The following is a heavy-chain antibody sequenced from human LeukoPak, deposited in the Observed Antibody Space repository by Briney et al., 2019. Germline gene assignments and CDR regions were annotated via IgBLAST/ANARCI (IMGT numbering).Heavy chain of an antibody. CDR3: AKDMRGGWELPGFDY. CDR1: GCTFDDYD. Sequence: GGSLRLSCAASGCTFDDYDRNWVRQDPGEGVEGVSGISWNSGSIVYEDSVKGGFTISRDNAKNSMYMQMNSLRDEDTALYYCAKDMRGGWELPGFDYWGQGTLVTVSS. J-gene: IGHJ4*02. CDR2: ISWNSGSI. D-gene: IGHD1-26*01. V-gene: IGHV3-9*01.